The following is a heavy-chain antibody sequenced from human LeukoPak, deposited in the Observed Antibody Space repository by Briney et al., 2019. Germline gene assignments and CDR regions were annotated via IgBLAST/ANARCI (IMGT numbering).Heavy chain of an antibody. D-gene: IGHD6-19*01. CDR2: IYYSGST. V-gene: IGHV4-59*01. Sequence: SETLSLTCTVSGGSISSYYWSWIRQPPGKGLEWIGYIYYSGSTNYNPSLKSRVTISVDTSKNQFSLKLSSVTAADTAVYYCARDLNGIAVAGPYYYYYYGMDVWGQGTTVTVSS. CDR1: GGSISSYY. CDR3: ARDLNGIAVAGPYYYYYYGMDV. J-gene: IGHJ6*02.